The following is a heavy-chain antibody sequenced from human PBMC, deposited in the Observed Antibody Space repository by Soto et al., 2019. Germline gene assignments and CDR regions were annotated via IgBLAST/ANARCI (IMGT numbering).Heavy chain of an antibody. CDR1: GFTFSSYG. V-gene: IGHV3-33*01. D-gene: IGHD2-2*01. CDR2: IWYDGSNK. Sequence: PGGSLRLSCAASGFTFSSYGMHWVRQAPGKGLEWVAVIWYDGSNKYYADSVKGRFTISRGNSKNTLYLQMNSLRAEDTAVYYCARDGRCSSTSCVGAFDIWGQGTMVTVSS. J-gene: IGHJ3*02. CDR3: ARDGRCSSTSCVGAFDI.